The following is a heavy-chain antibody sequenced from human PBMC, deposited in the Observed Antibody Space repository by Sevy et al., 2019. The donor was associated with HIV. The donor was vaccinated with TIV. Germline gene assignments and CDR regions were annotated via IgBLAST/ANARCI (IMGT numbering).Heavy chain of an antibody. V-gene: IGHV3-23*01. J-gene: IGHJ4*02. CDR1: GFTFSNYA. CDR2: ISGSGGSGDKT. D-gene: IGHD3-22*01. Sequence: GGSLRLSCAASGFTFSNYAMGWVRQAPGKGPEWVSGISGSGGSGDKTNYADSVKGRFTISRDDSKNSLYLQLNSLRAEDTAIYYCARKYDSSGYFDYWGQGTLVTVSS. CDR3: ARKYDSSGYFDY.